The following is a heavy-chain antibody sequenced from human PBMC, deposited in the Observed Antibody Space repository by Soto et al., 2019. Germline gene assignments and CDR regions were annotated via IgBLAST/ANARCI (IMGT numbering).Heavy chain of an antibody. D-gene: IGHD3-10*01. CDR2: IYYSGST. J-gene: IGHJ5*02. CDR1: GGSVSSGGYY. V-gene: IGHV4-61*08. CDR3: ARDPGSGSYYGWFDP. Sequence: SETLSLTCTVSGGSVSSGGYYWSWIRQPPGKGLEWIGYIYYSGSTNYNPSLKSRVTISVDTSKNQFSLKLSSVTAADTAVYYCARDPGSGSYYGWFDPWGQGTLVTVS.